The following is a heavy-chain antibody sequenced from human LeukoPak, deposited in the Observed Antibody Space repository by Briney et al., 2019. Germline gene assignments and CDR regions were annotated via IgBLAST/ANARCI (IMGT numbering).Heavy chain of an antibody. J-gene: IGHJ4*02. CDR3: ASHGYSSSWPAFDY. Sequence: SETLSLTCTVSGGSISSYYWSWIRQPPGKGLEWIGYIYYLGSTNYNPSLKSRVTISVDTSKNQFSLKLSSVTAADTAVYYCASHGYSSSWPAFDYWGQGTLVTVSS. CDR2: IYYLGST. D-gene: IGHD6-13*01. V-gene: IGHV4-59*01. CDR1: GGSISSYY.